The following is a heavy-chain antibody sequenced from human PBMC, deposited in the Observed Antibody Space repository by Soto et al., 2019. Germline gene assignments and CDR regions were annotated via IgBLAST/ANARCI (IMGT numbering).Heavy chain of an antibody. D-gene: IGHD3-10*01. V-gene: IGHV4-59*01. CDR1: GGSISSYY. CDR2: IYYSGST. CDR3: AIGGSGSYYNPYYFDY. Sequence: SETLSLTCTISGGSISSYYWSWIRQPPGKGLEWIGYIYYSGSTNYNPSLKSRVTISVDTSKNQFSLKLSSVTAADTAVYYCAIGGSGSYYNPYYFDYWGQGTLVTVSS. J-gene: IGHJ4*02.